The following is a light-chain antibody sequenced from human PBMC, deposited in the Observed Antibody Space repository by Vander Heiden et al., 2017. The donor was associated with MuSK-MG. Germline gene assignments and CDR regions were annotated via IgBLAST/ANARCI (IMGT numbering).Light chain of an antibody. J-gene: IGKJ1*01. CDR3: QQYGSSPA. CDR1: QSVSSSY. V-gene: IGKV3-20*01. CDR2: GAS. Sequence: EMVLTQSPVSLSLSPGERATLSCRASQSVSSSYLAWYQQKPGQAPRLLIYGASSRATGIPGRCSGSGSGTDFTLTISRLEPEDFAVYYCQQYGSSPAFGQGTKVEIK.